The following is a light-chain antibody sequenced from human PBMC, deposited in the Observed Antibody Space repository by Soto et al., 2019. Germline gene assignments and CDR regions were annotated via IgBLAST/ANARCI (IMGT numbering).Light chain of an antibody. CDR3: CSYAGGRTFVV. CDR2: EVN. J-gene: IGLJ3*02. V-gene: IGLV2-23*02. CDR1: SSDIGSYNL. Sequence: QSALSQPASVSGSPGQSVTISCTGTSSDIGSYNLVSWYHHQSGQAPKLVIYEVNKRPSVDSNRFSGSKSGNTASPTIAGLQPEDEGEYYCCSYAGGRTFVVFGGGTKLTVL.